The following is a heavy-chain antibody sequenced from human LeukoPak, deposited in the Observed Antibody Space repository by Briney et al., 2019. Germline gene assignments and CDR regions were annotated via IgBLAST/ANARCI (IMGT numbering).Heavy chain of an antibody. Sequence: GGSLRLSCAASGFTFSSYAMHWVRQAPGKGLEYVSVISTNGGTTYYANSVKGRFTSSRGNSKNTLYLQMGSLRAEDMAVYYCARRNSSGWYDYWGQGTLVTVSS. CDR1: GFTFSSYA. CDR2: ISTNGGTT. CDR3: ARRNSSGWYDY. V-gene: IGHV3-64*01. D-gene: IGHD6-19*01. J-gene: IGHJ4*02.